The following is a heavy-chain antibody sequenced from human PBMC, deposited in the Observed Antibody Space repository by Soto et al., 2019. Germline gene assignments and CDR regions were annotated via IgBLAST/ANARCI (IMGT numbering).Heavy chain of an antibody. CDR3: ARTYYYDSSGPRISYFDY. V-gene: IGHV4-59*12. D-gene: IGHD3-22*01. Sequence: SETLFLTCTFSGCSFSNYYWSWIRQPPGKGLEWIGYIYYSGTTKYNPSLKSRVTISVDTSRNQFSLKLSSVTAADTAVYYCARTYYYDSSGPRISYFDYWGQGTLVTVSS. CDR2: IYYSGTT. CDR1: GCSFSNYY. J-gene: IGHJ4*02.